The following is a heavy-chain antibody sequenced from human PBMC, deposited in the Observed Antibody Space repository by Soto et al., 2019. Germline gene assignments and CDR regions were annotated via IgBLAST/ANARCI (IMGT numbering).Heavy chain of an antibody. J-gene: IGHJ6*02. D-gene: IGHD3-3*01. CDR3: ARGNYDFWSGYPYGMDV. V-gene: IGHV1-46*01. CDR2: INPSGGST. CDR1: GYTFTSYY. Sequence: GASVKVSCKASGYTFTSYYMHWVRQAPGQGLEWMGIINPSGGSTSYAQKLQGRVTMTTDTSTSTVYMELRSLRSDDTAVYYCARGNYDFWSGYPYGMDVWGQGTTVTVSS.